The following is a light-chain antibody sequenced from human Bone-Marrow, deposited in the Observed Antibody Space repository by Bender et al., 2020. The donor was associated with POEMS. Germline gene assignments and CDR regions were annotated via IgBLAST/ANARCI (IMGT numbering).Light chain of an antibody. CDR3: QVWDDGPDPWV. CDR2: DDN. CDR1: RLANKY. J-gene: IGLJ3*02. Sequence: VLTQPPSVSVSPGQTATIPCSGERLANKYTSWYQQRPGQSPMLIIFDDNKRPSGIPERFSGSTSGNTATLTISRVEAGDEADYYCQVWDDGPDPWVFGGGTKLTVL. V-gene: IGLV3-1*01.